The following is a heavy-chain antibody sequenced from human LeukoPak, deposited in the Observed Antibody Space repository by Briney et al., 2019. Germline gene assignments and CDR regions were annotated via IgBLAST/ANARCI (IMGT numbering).Heavy chain of an antibody. V-gene: IGHV3-23*01. D-gene: IGHD1-26*01. J-gene: IGHJ4*02. CDR2: ISGSGGST. CDR3: AKDITGATGY. CDR1: GFTFSSYA. Sequence: GGSLTLSCAASGFTFSSYAMSWVRQAPGKGLEWVSAISGSGGSTYYADSVKGRFTMSRDNSKNTLYLQMNSLRAEDTAVYYCAKDITGATGYWGQGTLVTVSS.